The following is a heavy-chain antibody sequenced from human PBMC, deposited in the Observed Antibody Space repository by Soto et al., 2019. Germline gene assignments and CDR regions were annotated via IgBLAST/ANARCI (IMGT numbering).Heavy chain of an antibody. CDR3: ARAGRSGSYYLAVHRKTYYYYYYMDV. D-gene: IGHD1-26*01. CDR1: GFTVSSNY. J-gene: IGHJ6*03. V-gene: IGHV3-66*01. CDR2: IYSGGST. Sequence: GGSLRLSCAASGFTVSSNYMSWVRQAPGKGLEWVSVIYSGGSTYYADSVKGRFTISRDNSKNTLYLQMNSLRAEDTAVYYCARAGRSGSYYLAVHRKTYYYYYYMDVWGKGTTVTVSS.